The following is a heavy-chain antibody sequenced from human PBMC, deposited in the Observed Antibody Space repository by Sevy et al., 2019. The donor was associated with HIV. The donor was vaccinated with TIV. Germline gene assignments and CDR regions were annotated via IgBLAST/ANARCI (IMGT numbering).Heavy chain of an antibody. D-gene: IGHD2-8*01. J-gene: IGHJ4*02. CDR1: GFTFAKYS. V-gene: IGHV3-23*01. CDR3: AREGCTQPHDY. CDR2: FSFGCGRI. Sequence: GGSMRLSCAASGFTFAKYSMSWVRQAPGKGLEWISTFSFGCGRINYADSVKGRFTISRDDSKNTLFLQMNSLRAEDTATYFCAREGCTQPHDYWGQGTLVTVSS.